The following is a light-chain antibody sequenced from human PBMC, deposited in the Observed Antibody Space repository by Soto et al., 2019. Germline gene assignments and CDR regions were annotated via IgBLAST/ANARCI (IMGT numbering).Light chain of an antibody. J-gene: IGKJ1*01. V-gene: IGKV3-20*01. CDR2: GAS. CDR1: QTGSNSY. CDR3: QQYKSYPST. Sequence: EIVLTQSPGTLSLSPGERATLSCRASQTGSNSYLAWYQQKSAQAPRLLFYGASSRATGIPDRFSGSGSGTDFTLTISSLQPDDFATFYCQQYKSYPSTFGQGTKVDI.